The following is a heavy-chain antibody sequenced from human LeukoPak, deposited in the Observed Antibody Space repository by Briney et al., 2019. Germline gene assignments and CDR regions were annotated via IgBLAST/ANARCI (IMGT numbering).Heavy chain of an antibody. CDR1: GGSISSYY. J-gene: IGHJ3*02. D-gene: IGHD2-15*01. CDR2: IYTSGST. V-gene: IGHV4-4*07. CDR3: ATPIPDCSGGSCYLTDAFDI. Sequence: PSETLSLTCTGSGGSISSYYWSWIRQPAGKGLEWIGRIYTSGSTNYNPSLKRRVTMSVDTSKNQCSLKLSSVTAADTAVYYCATPIPDCSGGSCYLTDAFDIWGQGTMVTVSS.